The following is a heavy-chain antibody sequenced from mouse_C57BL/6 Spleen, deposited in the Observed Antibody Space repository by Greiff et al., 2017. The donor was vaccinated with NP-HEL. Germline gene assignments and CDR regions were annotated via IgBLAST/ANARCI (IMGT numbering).Heavy chain of an antibody. J-gene: IGHJ4*01. Sequence: QVQLQQSGPELVKPGASVKISCKASGYAFSSSWMNWVKQRPGKGLEWIGRIYPGDGDTKYNGKFKGKATLTADKSSSTAYMQLSSLTSEDSAVYFCARSSYAMDYWGQGTSVTVSS. V-gene: IGHV1-82*01. CDR2: IYPGDGDT. CDR3: ARSSYAMDY. CDR1: GYAFSSSW.